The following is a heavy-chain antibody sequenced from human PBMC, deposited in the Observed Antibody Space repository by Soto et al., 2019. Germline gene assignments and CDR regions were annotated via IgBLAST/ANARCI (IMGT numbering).Heavy chain of an antibody. D-gene: IGHD2-21*02. CDR2: IHPRGGGT. J-gene: IGHJ4*02. Sequence: QVQLVQSGAEVRKPGSSVKVSCRPSGYTFNTYYLHWLRQAPGQALEWMGVIHPRGGGTTYAQKFLGRVTGTRDTSTTTVFMELSSLRSDDTAVYYCARGGHIAVVTASFDNWGQGTLVTVSS. CDR1: GYTFNTYY. V-gene: IGHV1-46*02. CDR3: ARGGHIAVVTASFDN.